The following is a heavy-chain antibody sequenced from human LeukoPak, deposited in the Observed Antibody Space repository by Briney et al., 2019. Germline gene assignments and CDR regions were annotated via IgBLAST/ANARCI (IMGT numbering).Heavy chain of an antibody. CDR3: ARRFRLGASKH. Sequence: PGGSLRLSCGASGFIFSTYAMHWVRQAPGKGLEWVAVISYDGRNTYYADSVKGRFTISRDNSNNTLYLQMNSLRAEDTALYYCARRFRLGASKHWGQGTLVTVSS. J-gene: IGHJ4*02. CDR1: GFIFSTYA. CDR2: ISYDGRNT. V-gene: IGHV3-30*04. D-gene: IGHD3-16*01.